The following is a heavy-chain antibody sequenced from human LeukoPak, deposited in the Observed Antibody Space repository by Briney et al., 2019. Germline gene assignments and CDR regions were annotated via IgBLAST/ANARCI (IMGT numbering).Heavy chain of an antibody. D-gene: IGHD2-2*01. CDR3: AREAPAARYYYYYMDV. CDR1: GGTFNTYA. J-gene: IGHJ6*03. Sequence: GASVKVSCKASGGTFNTYAINWVRQAPGQGLEWMGRIIPVFNTPKYAQKFQGRVTISTDASTRTAYMELTSLRSEDTAVYYCAREAPAARYYYYYMDVWGKGTTVTVSS. CDR2: IIPVFNTP. V-gene: IGHV1-69*05.